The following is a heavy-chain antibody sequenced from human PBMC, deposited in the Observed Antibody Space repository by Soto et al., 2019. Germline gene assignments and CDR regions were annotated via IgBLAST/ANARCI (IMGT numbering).Heavy chain of an antibody. V-gene: IGHV4-59*01. CDR1: GDSINGYS. D-gene: IGHD3-10*01. Sequence: PSETLSLTCTVSGDSINGYSWSWIRQPPGKGLEWIGYIYNSGSTTYNPSLKSRLTMSIDTSEKQFSLKLSSVTAADTAVYYCAGDYGSGSYRFDYWGQGAMVTVYS. J-gene: IGHJ4*02. CDR2: IYNSGST. CDR3: AGDYGSGSYRFDY.